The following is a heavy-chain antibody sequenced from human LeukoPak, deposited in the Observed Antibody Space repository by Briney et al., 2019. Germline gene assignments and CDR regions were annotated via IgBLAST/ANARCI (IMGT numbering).Heavy chain of an antibody. Sequence: KPSETLSLTCAVYGGSFSGYYWSWIRQPPGKGLEWIGEINHSGSTNYNPSLKNRVTISVDTSKNQFSLKLSSVTAADTAVYYCASPSSWWYFDYWGQGTLVTVSS. D-gene: IGHD6-13*01. J-gene: IGHJ4*02. CDR1: GGSFSGYY. CDR3: ASPSSWWYFDY. V-gene: IGHV4-34*01. CDR2: INHSGST.